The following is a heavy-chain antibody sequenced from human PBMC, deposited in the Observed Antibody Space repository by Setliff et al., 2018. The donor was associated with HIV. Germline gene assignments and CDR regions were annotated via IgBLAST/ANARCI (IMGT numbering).Heavy chain of an antibody. CDR1: GGTFSSYA. V-gene: IGHV1-69*13. CDR3: ARDPYGYCTTTTCYVPGY. J-gene: IGHJ4*02. D-gene: IGHD2-2*03. Sequence: ASVKVSCKASGGTFSSYAISWVRQAPGQGLEWMGGIIPIFGTANYAQKFQGRVTITADESTSTAYMELSSLRSEDTAIYYCARDPYGYCTTTTCYVPGYWGQG. CDR2: IIPIFGTA.